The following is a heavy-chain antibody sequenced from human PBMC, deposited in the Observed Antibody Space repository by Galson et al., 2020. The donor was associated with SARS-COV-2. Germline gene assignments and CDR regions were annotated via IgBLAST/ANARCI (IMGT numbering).Heavy chain of an antibody. V-gene: IGHV3-11*01. CDR1: GFIFSDAH. Sequence: GESLKISCAASGFIFSDAHMTWIRQAPGKGLEWISYIKNGGDTIYYADSVKGRFTMSRDNANNLLYLQMNSVRVEDTAMYYCARESWGSRDPWGHGTLVT. D-gene: IGHD3-16*01. CDR3: ARESWGSRDP. J-gene: IGHJ5*02. CDR2: IKNGGDTI.